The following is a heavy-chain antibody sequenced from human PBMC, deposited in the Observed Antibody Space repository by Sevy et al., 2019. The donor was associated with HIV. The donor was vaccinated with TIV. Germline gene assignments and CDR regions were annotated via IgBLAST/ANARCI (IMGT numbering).Heavy chain of an antibody. Sequence: GGSLRLSCAASGFTVSSNYMSWVRQAPGKGLEWVSVIYSCGSTYYADSVKGRFTISRDNSKNKLYLQMKSLRAEDTAVYYCARESRFGGYSGYDCVLFGYYYYGMDVWGQGTTVTVSS. CDR3: ARESRFGGYSGYDCVLFGYYYYGMDV. V-gene: IGHV3-66*03. CDR2: IYSCGST. CDR1: GFTVSSNY. D-gene: IGHD5-12*01. J-gene: IGHJ6*02.